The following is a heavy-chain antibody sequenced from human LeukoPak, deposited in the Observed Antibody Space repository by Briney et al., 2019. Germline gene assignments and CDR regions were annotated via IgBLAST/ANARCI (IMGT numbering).Heavy chain of an antibody. CDR1: GFTFSSYW. D-gene: IGHD3-10*01. CDR3: ATSITMVRGVRPSDYYYGTDV. Sequence: GGSLRLSCAASGFTFSSYWMSWVRQAPGKGLEWVANIKQDGSEKYYVDSVKGRFTISRDNAKNSLYLQMNSLRAEDTAVYYCATSITMVRGVRPSDYYYGTDVWGQATTVTVSS. CDR2: IKQDGSEK. V-gene: IGHV3-7*01. J-gene: IGHJ6*02.